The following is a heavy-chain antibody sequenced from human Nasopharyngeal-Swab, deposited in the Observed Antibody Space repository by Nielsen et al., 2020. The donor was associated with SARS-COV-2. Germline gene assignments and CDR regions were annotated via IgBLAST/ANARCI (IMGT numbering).Heavy chain of an antibody. D-gene: IGHD2-15*01. Sequence: SGPTLVKPTQTLTLTCTFSGFSLSTSGVGVGWSRQPPGKALEWLALIYWDDDKRYSPSLKSRLTITKDTSKNQVVLTMTNMDPVDTATYYCAHRRGRYCSGGSCYYFDYWGQGTLVTVSS. V-gene: IGHV2-5*02. CDR1: GFSLSTSGVG. J-gene: IGHJ4*02. CDR3: AHRRGRYCSGGSCYYFDY. CDR2: IYWDDDK.